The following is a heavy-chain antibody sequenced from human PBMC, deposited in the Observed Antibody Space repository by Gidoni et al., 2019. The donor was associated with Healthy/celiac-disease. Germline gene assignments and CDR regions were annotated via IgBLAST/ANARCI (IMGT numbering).Heavy chain of an antibody. CDR2: ISCSSSYI. CDR3: ARVYKIRGLGTYGMDV. V-gene: IGHV3-21*01. CDR1: GLPLRSYS. Sequence: EVQLVEPGGGLVKPGWYLSLPCAAYGLPLRSYSMNWLRHAPGKGLEWVSSISCSSSYIYYADSVKGRFTISRDNAKNSLYLQMNSLRAEDTAVYYCARVYKIRGLGTYGMDVWGQGTTVTVSS. D-gene: IGHD7-27*01. J-gene: IGHJ6*02.